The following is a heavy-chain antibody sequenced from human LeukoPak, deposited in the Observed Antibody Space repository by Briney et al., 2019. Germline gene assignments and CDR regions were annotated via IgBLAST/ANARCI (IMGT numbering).Heavy chain of an antibody. CDR3: ARDSGVYFDY. Sequence: GGSLRLSCAASGFTFSSYEMNWVRQAPGKGLEWVSSISSSSSYIYYADSVKGRFTISRDNAKNSLYLQMNSLRAEDTAVYYCARDSGVYFDYWGQGTLVTVSS. CDR2: ISSSSSYI. V-gene: IGHV3-21*01. D-gene: IGHD2-8*01. CDR1: GFTFSSYE. J-gene: IGHJ4*02.